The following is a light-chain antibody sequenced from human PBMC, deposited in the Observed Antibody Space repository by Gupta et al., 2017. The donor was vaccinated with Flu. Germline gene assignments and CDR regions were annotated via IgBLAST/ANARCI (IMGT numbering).Light chain of an antibody. V-gene: IGKV3-15*01. CDR1: QSVSRN. CDR3: QQYHNWPRT. J-gene: IGKJ1*01. CDR2: GAS. Sequence: GESATLSSRSSQSVSRNLAWYQHKPGQAPRLLIYGASTRATGIPARFSGSGSWAEFTLTISSLQSEDFAVYYCQQYHNWPRTFGQGTKVEVK.